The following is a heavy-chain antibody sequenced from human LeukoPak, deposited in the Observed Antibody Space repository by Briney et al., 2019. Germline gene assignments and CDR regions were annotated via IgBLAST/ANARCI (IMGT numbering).Heavy chain of an antibody. J-gene: IGHJ4*02. Sequence: GGSLRLSCAASGFTFSSDAMIWVRQAPGKGLEWGSAISGSGGSTYYADSVKGRFTISRDNSKNTLYLQMNSLRAEDTAVYYCAKDLQAAAGPRNYDYWGQGTLVTVSS. CDR3: AKDLQAAAGPRNYDY. D-gene: IGHD6-13*01. CDR2: ISGSGGST. V-gene: IGHV3-23*01. CDR1: GFTFSSDA.